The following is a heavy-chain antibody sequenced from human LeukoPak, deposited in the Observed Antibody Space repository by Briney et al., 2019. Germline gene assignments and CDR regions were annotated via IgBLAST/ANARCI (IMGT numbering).Heavy chain of an antibody. J-gene: IGHJ4*02. CDR3: ARETSLAGFASGLGFNY. CDR2: IYTSGST. CDR1: GGSISSYY. Sequence: SETLSLTCTVSGGSISSYYWSWIRQPAGKGLEWIGRIYTSGSTNYNPSLKSRVTMSVDTSKNQFSLKLTSVTAADTATYYCARETSLAGFASGLGFNYWGQGILVTVSS. V-gene: IGHV4-4*07. D-gene: IGHD6-19*01.